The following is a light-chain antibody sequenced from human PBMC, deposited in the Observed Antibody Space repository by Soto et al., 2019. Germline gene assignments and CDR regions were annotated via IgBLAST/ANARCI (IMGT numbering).Light chain of an antibody. CDR1: QSISSNY. V-gene: IGKV3-20*01. Sequence: EIVLTQSPGTLSMSPGERATLSCRASQSISSNYLAWYQQKPGKAPRLLIYGASSMATGIPDRFSRSGSGTAFTLTISRLEAEDFAVYYCQQYCSSPRKFGQGSQVEFK. J-gene: IGKJ1*01. CDR2: GAS. CDR3: QQYCSSPRK.